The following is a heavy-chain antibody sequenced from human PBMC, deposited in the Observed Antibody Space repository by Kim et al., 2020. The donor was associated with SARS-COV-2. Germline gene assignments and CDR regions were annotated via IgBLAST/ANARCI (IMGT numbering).Heavy chain of an antibody. J-gene: IGHJ4*02. Sequence: DATAYGASVKGRFTISRDDSKNTAYLQMNSLRAEDTAVYCCTSLTTTGENYWGRGTLVTVSS. CDR2: DAT. D-gene: IGHD1-1*01. CDR3: TSLTTTGENY. V-gene: IGHV3-73*01.